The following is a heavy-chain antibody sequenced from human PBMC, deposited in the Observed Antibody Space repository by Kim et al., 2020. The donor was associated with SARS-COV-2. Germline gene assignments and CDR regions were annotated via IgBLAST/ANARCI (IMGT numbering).Heavy chain of an antibody. J-gene: IGHJ5*02. D-gene: IGHD3-22*01. V-gene: IGHV3-30*04. CDR3: AGGYDSSGYPGWNWFDP. CDR1: GFTFSSYA. Sequence: GGSLRLSCAASGFTFSSYAMHWVRQAPGKGLEWVAVISYDGSNKYYADSVKGRFTISRDNSKNTLYLQMNSLRAEDTAVYYCAGGYDSSGYPGWNWFDPWGQGTLVTVSS. CDR2: ISYDGSNK.